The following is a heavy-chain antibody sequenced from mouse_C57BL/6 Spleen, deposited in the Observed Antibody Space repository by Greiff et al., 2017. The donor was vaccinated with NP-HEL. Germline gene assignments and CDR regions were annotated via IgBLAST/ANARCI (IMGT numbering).Heavy chain of an antibody. Sequence: EVMLVESGGGLVKPGGSLKLSCAASGFTFSDYGMHWVRQAPEKGLEWVAYISSGSSTIYYADTVKGRFTISRDNAKNTLFLQMTSLGSEDTAMYYCAKESANWDWFAYWSQGTLVTVSA. CDR3: AKESANWDWFAY. CDR1: GFTFSDYG. D-gene: IGHD4-1*01. V-gene: IGHV5-17*01. J-gene: IGHJ3*01. CDR2: ISSGSSTI.